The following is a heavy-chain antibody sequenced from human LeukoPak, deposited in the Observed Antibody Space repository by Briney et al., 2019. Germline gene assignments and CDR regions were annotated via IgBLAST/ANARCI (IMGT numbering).Heavy chain of an antibody. CDR2: IYPGDSDT. CDR1: GFSFTSYW. V-gene: IGHV5-51*01. CDR3: ARSDYDFCSGRFDY. Sequence: GEPLKISCQGSGFSFTSYWIGWVRQVPGKGLEWMGIIYPGDSDTRYSPSFQGQVTISADKSSSTAYLQWSSLKASDTAIYYCARSDYDFCSGRFDYWGQGTLVTVSS. J-gene: IGHJ4*02. D-gene: IGHD3-3*01.